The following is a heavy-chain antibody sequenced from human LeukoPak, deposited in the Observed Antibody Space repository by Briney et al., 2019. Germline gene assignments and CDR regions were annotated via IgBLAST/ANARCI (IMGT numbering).Heavy chain of an antibody. CDR1: GVSISSYY. Sequence: SESLSLTCTVSGVSISSYYWSWIRQPAGKGLEWIGRIDTSGSTNYNPSLKSRVTMSVDTSKNQFSLKLSSVTAADTAVYYCARDTYKYGSSAYYFDYWGQGTLVTVSS. D-gene: IGHD3-10*01. CDR3: ARDTYKYGSSAYYFDY. J-gene: IGHJ4*02. CDR2: IDTSGST. V-gene: IGHV4-4*07.